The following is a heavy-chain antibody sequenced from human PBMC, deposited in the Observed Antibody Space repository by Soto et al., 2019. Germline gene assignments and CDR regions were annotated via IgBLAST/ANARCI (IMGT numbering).Heavy chain of an antibody. CDR2: ISAYDGQT. CDR3: ARFWYYDSSGYFAFDY. Sequence: QVQLVQSGAEVKKPGASVRVSCKASGDGFSNYGFSWVRQAPGQGLEWMGWISAYDGQTNYTKKFQGRVTLTTDTSANTAYMELRSRRTDDTAVYYCARFWYYDSSGYFAFDYWGLGTLVTVSS. D-gene: IGHD3-22*01. CDR1: GDGFSNYG. J-gene: IGHJ4*02. V-gene: IGHV1-18*01.